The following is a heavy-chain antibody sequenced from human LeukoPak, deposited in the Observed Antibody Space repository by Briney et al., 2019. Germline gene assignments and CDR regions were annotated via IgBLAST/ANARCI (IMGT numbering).Heavy chain of an antibody. CDR2: ISSSGSTI. CDR3: AELGITMIGGV. D-gene: IGHD3-10*02. J-gene: IGHJ6*04. V-gene: IGHV3-48*03. CDR1: GFTFSSYE. Sequence: GGSLRLSCAASGFTFSSYEMNWVRQAPGKGLGWVSYISSSGSTIYYADSVKGRFTISRDNAKNSLYLQMSSERAEDTAVYYCAELGITMIGGVWGKGTTVTISS.